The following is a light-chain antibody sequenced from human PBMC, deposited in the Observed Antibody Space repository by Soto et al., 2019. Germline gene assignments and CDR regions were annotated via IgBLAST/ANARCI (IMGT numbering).Light chain of an antibody. Sequence: EIVLTQSPGTLSLSPGERATLSCRASQSVSSSYLDWYQQKPGQAPMLLIYGASSRATGIPDRFSGSGSGTDFALTISILEPEDFAVYYCQQHGRSQGITFGLGTKVDIK. J-gene: IGKJ3*01. V-gene: IGKV3-20*01. CDR1: QSVSSSY. CDR2: GAS. CDR3: QQHGRSQGIT.